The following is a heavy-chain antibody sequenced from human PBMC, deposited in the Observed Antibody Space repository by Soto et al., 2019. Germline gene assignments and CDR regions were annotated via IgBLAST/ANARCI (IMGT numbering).Heavy chain of an antibody. D-gene: IGHD2-15*01. CDR3: ARGTEVVNNNWFDP. J-gene: IGHJ5*02. CDR2: IYYSGST. V-gene: IGHV4-30-4*01. CDR1: GGSISSGDYY. Sequence: QVQLQESGPGLVKPSQTLSLTCTVSGGSISSGDYYWSWIRQPPGKGLEWIGYIYYSGSTYYNPSLKSRVTISLDTSKNHFSLKLSCVNAADTAVYYCARGTEVVNNNWFDPWGQGTLVTVSS.